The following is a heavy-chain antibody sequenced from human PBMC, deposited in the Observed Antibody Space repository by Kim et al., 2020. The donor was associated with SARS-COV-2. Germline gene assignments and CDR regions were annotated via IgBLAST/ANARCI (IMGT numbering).Heavy chain of an antibody. V-gene: IGHV5-51*01. CDR1: GYIFTSYW. J-gene: IGHJ4*02. CDR3: ARLAGGSGSYYGLGDY. D-gene: IGHD3-10*01. Sequence: GESLKISCEGSGYIFTSYWIGWVRQMPGKGLEWVGIIYPGDSDTRYSPSSQGQVTISVDKSISTAYLQWSSLTASDIAMYYCARLAGGSGSYYGLGDYWGQGTLVSVTS. CDR2: IYPGDSDT.